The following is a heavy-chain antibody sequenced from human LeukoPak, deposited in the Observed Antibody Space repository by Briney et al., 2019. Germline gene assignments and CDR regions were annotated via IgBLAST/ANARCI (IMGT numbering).Heavy chain of an antibody. CDR1: GFIFSDYG. V-gene: IGHV3-48*01. CDR3: ARGGDCTATTCYALSAFDY. CDR2: ISSRSSST. Sequence: GGSLRLSCAASGFIFSDYGMKWVRQVPGEGLEWVSFISSRSSSTFYADSVKGRFTISRDSAKNSLDLQMTSLRAEDTAVYYCARGGDCTATTCYALSAFDYWGQGTLVTVSS. D-gene: IGHD2-2*01. J-gene: IGHJ4*02.